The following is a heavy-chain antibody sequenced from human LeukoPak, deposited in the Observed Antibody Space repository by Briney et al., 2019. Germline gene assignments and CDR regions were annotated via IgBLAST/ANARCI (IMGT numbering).Heavy chain of an antibody. J-gene: IGHJ6*03. Sequence: PGGSLRLSCVSSGFIFSSYVMSWVRQAPGKGLEWVSSISVAGATTDYADSVKGRFTISRDNSKNTLYLQMNSLRAEDTAVYYCARDLGVGEDYMDVWGKGTTVTVSS. D-gene: IGHD3-16*01. CDR3: ARDLGVGEDYMDV. V-gene: IGHV3-23*01. CDR1: GFIFSSYV. CDR2: ISVAGATT.